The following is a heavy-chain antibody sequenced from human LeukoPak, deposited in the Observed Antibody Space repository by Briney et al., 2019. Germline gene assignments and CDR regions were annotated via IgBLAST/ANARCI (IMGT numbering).Heavy chain of an antibody. V-gene: IGHV3-66*01. Sequence: GGSLRLSCAASGFTVSSNYMSWVRQAPGKGLEWVSVIYSGGSTYYADSVKGRFTISRDNSKNTLYLQMNSLRAEDTAVYYCARATLRFLEPFSDYWGQGTLVTVSS. D-gene: IGHD3-3*01. CDR3: ARATLRFLEPFSDY. CDR2: IYSGGST. CDR1: GFTVSSNY. J-gene: IGHJ4*02.